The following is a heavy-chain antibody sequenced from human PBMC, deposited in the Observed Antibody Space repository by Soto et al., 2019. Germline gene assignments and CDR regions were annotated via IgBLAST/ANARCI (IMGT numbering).Heavy chain of an antibody. CDR1: GFTFSSYA. J-gene: IGHJ5*02. CDR3: AKDHRRGGVSFGWFDP. CDR2: ISGSGGST. D-gene: IGHD3-16*01. Sequence: PGGALRLSCAASGFTFSSYAMIWVRQAPGKGLEWVSAISGSGGSTYYADSVKGRFTISRDNSKNTLYLQMNSLRAEDTAVYYCAKDHRRGGVSFGWFDPWGQGTLVTVSS. V-gene: IGHV3-23*01.